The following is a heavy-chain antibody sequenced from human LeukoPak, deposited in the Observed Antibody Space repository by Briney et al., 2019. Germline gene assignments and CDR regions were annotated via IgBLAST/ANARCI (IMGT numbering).Heavy chain of an antibody. J-gene: IGHJ4*02. CDR1: GDSISNYY. V-gene: IGHV4-4*07. CDR3: ARGGSSWQSFDF. D-gene: IGHD6-13*01. Sequence: SETLSLTCTVYGDSISNYYWSWIRQPAGKGLEWIGRIHASGSTNYNPSLKSRVTMSVDTSKNQFSLKLTSVTAADTAVYYCARGGSSWQSFDFWGQGTLVTVSS. CDR2: IHASGST.